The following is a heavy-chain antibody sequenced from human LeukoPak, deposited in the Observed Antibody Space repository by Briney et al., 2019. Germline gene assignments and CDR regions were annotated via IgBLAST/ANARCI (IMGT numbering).Heavy chain of an antibody. J-gene: IGHJ4*02. V-gene: IGHV1-18*01. D-gene: IGHD5-12*01. CDR2: INAYNGNT. CDR1: GYTFTSYG. CDR3: ARVIVAGHPYYFDY. Sequence: ASVTVSCKASGYTFTSYGISWVRQAPGQGIEWMGWINAYNGNTNYAQKLQGRVTMTTDTSTSTAYMELRSLRSDDTAVYYCARVIVAGHPYYFDYWGQGTLVTVSS.